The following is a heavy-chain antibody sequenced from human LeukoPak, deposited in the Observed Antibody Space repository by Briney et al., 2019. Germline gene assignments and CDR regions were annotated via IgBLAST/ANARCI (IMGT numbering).Heavy chain of an antibody. D-gene: IGHD5-12*01. CDR1: GFTFSNYW. CDR2: ITSSSSSI. CDR3: ARDRPESGYDNDY. V-gene: IGHV3-48*04. Sequence: PGGSLRLSCAASGFTFSNYWMSWVRQAPGKRLEWLSYITSSSSSIFYADSVKGRFTISRDNAKSSLYLQMNSLRVEDTAVYYCARDRPESGYDNDYWGREPWSPSP. J-gene: IGHJ4*02.